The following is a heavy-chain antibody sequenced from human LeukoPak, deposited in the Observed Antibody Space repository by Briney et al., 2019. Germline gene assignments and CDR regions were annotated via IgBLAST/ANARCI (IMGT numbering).Heavy chain of an antibody. CDR1: GYTFTGCY. J-gene: IGHJ5*02. CDR2: INPNSGGT. D-gene: IGHD2-21*02. Sequence: GASVKVSCKASGYTFTGCYMHWVRQAPGQGLEWMGWINPNSGGTNYAQKFQGRVTMTRDTSISTAYMELSRLRSDDTAVYYCARGGVVVTARNWFDPWGQGTLDTVSS. CDR3: ARGGVVVTARNWFDP. V-gene: IGHV1-2*02.